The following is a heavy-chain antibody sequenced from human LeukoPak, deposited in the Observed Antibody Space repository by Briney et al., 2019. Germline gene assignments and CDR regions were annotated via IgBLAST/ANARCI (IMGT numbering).Heavy chain of an antibody. CDR2: IWSDGTNT. J-gene: IGHJ4*02. Sequence: GGSLRLSCATSGFTFSHYGMHWVRQAPGKGLEWVAVIWSDGTNTYYGDPVKGRFTISRDNFQRTVYLQMNSLRAEDTAVYYWAKDAQRGFDYRNSLDKWGQGTLVTVSS. CDR3: AKDAQRGFDYRNSLDK. V-gene: IGHV3-33*06. CDR1: GFTFSHYG. D-gene: IGHD4-11*01.